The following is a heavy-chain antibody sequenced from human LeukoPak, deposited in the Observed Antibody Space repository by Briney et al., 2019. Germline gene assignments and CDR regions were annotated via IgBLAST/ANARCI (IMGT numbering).Heavy chain of an antibody. Sequence: PQTLSLTCTVSAGSISNGDYYWSWIRQPPGKGLEWIGYIYYSGSTYYNPSLKSRVTISVDTSKNQFSLKLSSVTAADTAVYYCARAWRFGMDVWGQGTTVTVSS. CDR3: ARAWRFGMDV. CDR2: IYYSGST. CDR1: AGSISNGDYY. V-gene: IGHV4-30-4*01. J-gene: IGHJ6*02. D-gene: IGHD1-1*01.